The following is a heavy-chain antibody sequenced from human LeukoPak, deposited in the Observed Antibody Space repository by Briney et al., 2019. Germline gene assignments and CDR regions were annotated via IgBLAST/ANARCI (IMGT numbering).Heavy chain of an antibody. CDR1: GFNVISNY. V-gene: IGHV3-66*01. D-gene: IGHD3-10*01. Sequence: GGSLRLSCAASGFNVISNYMTWVRQAPGKGLEWVSVLNSGGNRYYADSVKGRFTIYRDNSQNTVYLQMSSLRVEDTAVYYCLFGSGSYYTAFEYWGQGALVTVSS. CDR2: LNSGGNR. CDR3: LFGSGSYYTAFEY. J-gene: IGHJ4*02.